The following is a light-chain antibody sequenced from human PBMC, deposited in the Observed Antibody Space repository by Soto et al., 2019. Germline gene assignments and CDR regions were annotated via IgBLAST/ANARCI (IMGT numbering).Light chain of an antibody. CDR3: QQSYSSPWT. V-gene: IGKV3-11*01. CDR1: QSVSSY. J-gene: IGKJ1*01. CDR2: DAS. Sequence: IVLTQSPATLSLSPGERATLSCRASQSVSSYLAWYQQKPGQAPRLLIYDASNRATGIPARFSGSGSGTEFTLTISSLQSEDVATYYCQQSYSSPWTLGQGTKVDIK.